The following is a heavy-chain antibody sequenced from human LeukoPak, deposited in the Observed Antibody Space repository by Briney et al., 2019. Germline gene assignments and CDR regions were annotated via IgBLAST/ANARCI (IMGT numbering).Heavy chain of an antibody. V-gene: IGHV3-74*01. CDR1: GFTFSRYW. CDR2: ISTAGSTT. J-gene: IGHJ4*02. CDR3: AREDSMIVAVDY. Sequence: GGSLRLSCAASGFTFSRYWMHWVRQAPGKGLVWVSRISTAGSTTDYADSVKGRFTISRDNAKDTLYLQMNSLRAEDTAVYYCAREDSMIVAVDYWGQGTLVTVSS. D-gene: IGHD3-22*01.